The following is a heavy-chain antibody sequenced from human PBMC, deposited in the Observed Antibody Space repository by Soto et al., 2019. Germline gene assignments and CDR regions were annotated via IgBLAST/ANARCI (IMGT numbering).Heavy chain of an antibody. CDR3: AKAPVPDYTAYGSCVFEL. J-gene: IGHJ1*01. V-gene: IGHV3-30*18. CDR2: ISYDGSNK. CDR1: GFTFSSYG. D-gene: IGHD4-4*01. Sequence: GGSLRLSCAASGFTFSSYGMHWVRQAPGKGPEWVAVISYDGSNKYYADSVKGRFTISRDNSKNTLYLQMNSLGAEDTAIFYCAKAPVPDYTAYGSCVFELWGRGTLVTVSS.